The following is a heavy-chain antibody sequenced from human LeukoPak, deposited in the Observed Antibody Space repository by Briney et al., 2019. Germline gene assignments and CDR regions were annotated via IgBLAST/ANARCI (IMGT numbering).Heavy chain of an antibody. J-gene: IGHJ4*02. CDR2: VHEGGSS. D-gene: IGHD1-26*01. CDR3: VRGEVGDFDS. CDR1: GYSISRGYY. V-gene: IGHV4-38-2*01. Sequence: SETLSLTCAVSGYSISRGYYWGWVRQPPGKRPQWIGSVHEGGSSYYNPSLKSRVTISLDTSQNQFSLTLTSVTAADSATYYCVRGEVGDFDSWGQGSLVTVSS.